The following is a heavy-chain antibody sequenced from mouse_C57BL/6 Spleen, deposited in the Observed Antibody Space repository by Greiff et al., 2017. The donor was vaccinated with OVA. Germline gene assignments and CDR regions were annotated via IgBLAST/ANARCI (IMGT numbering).Heavy chain of an antibody. CDR1: GFTFSSYA. J-gene: IGHJ3*01. CDR2: ISDGGSYT. V-gene: IGHV5-4*01. Sequence: EVHLVESGGGLVKPGGSLKLSCAASGFTFSSYAMSWVRQTPEKRLEWVATISDGGSYTYYPDNVKGRFTISRDNAKNNLYLQMSHLKSEDTAMYYCARDLDCGFAYWGQGTLGTVSA. CDR3: ARDLDCGFAY. D-gene: IGHD1-1*02.